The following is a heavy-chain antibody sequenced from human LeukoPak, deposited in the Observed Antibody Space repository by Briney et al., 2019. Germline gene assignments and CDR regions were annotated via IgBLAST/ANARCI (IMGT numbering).Heavy chain of an antibody. J-gene: IGHJ5*02. CDR2: IKPNSGGT. CDR1: GYTFTGYY. Sequence: ASVRVSCKASGYTFTGYYMHWVRQAPGQGLEWMGWIKPNSGGTNYAQKFQGRVTITRETSIRTAYMEMSRLRSDETAAYYCAREGLISSADYNNLFDHWGQGTLVTVSS. D-gene: IGHD3-16*01. CDR3: AREGLISSADYNNLFDH. V-gene: IGHV1-2*02.